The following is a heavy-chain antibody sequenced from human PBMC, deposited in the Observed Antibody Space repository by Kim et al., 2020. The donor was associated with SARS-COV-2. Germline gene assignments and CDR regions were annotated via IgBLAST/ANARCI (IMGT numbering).Heavy chain of an antibody. Sequence: HPSPQGRVTLSVDTSKKQFSLRLSSVTAADAAVYYCARHLRNWYFDLWGRGTLVTVSS. V-gene: IGHV4-39*01. CDR3: ARHLRNWYFDL. J-gene: IGHJ2*01.